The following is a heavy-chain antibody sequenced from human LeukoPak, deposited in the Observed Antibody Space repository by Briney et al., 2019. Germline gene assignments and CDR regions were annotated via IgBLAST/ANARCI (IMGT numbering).Heavy chain of an antibody. CDR1: GFTFDDYA. D-gene: IGHD3-16*01. V-gene: IGHV3-9*01. J-gene: IGHJ6*03. CDR3: AKPVIPSAYQGTYYMDV. CDR2: ISWNSGSI. Sequence: PGRSLRLSCAASGFTFDDYAMHWVRQAPGKGLEWVSGISWNSGSIGYADSVKGRFTISRDNSKNTLYLQMHSLRAEDTALYYCAKPVIPSAYQGTYYMDVWGKGTTVTVSS.